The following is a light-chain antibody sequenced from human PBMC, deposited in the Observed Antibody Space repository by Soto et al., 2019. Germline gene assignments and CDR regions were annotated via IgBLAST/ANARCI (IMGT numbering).Light chain of an antibody. CDR3: QQYGSSPGGT. V-gene: IGKV3-20*01. CDR2: GAS. Sequence: EMVLTQSPGTLSLSPGERATLSCRASQSVSSSYLAWYPQKPGQAPRLVIYGASSRATGIPDRFSGSGSGPDFTLTISRLEPEDFAVYYCQQYGSSPGGTFGQGTKVEIK. J-gene: IGKJ1*01. CDR1: QSVSSSY.